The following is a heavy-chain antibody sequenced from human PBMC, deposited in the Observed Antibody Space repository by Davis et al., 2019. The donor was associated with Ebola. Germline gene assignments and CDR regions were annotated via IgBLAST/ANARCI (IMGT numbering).Heavy chain of an antibody. D-gene: IGHD2-15*01. V-gene: IGHV3-23*01. CDR1: VITFSSYA. Sequence: PGGSLRLSCTDSVITFSSYAMTWVRQAPGKGLEWVSAISGSGGTTYYAGSVKGRFTVSRDNSKKTLYLQMNSLRAEDTAVYYCARGGQGVGAGRWLDPWGQGNLVIVSS. J-gene: IGHJ5*02. CDR3: ARGGQGVGAGRWLDP. CDR2: ISGSGGTT.